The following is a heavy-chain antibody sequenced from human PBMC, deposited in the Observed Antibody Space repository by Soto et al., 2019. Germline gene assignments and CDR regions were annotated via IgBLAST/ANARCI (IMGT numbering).Heavy chain of an antibody. CDR3: ARGPAIAAPISGKIFDY. CDR2: INHSGST. CDR1: GGSFSGYY. V-gene: IGHV4-34*01. J-gene: IGHJ4*02. Sequence: QVQLQQWGAGLLKPSETLSLTCAVYGGSFSGYYWSWIRQPPGKGLEWIGEINHSGSTNYNPSLKSRVTISVDTSKNQFSRKLSSVTAADTAVYYCARGPAIAAPISGKIFDYWGQGTLVTVSS. D-gene: IGHD6-6*01.